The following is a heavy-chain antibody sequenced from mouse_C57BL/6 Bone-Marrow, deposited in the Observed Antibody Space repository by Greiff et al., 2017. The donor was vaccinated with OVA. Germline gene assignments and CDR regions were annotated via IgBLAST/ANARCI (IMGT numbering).Heavy chain of an antibody. D-gene: IGHD1-1*01. V-gene: IGHV8-8*01. Sequence: QVTLKVSGPGILQPSQTLSLTCSFSGFSLSTFGMGVGWIRQPSGKGLEWLAHIWWDDDKYYNPALTSRPPISKETSKNQVFLKVANVDTAETATYYCARIVEVCSSLFDYWGQGTTLTVSS. CDR1: GFSLSTFGMG. CDR2: IWWDDDK. CDR3: ARIVEVCSSLFDY. J-gene: IGHJ2*01.